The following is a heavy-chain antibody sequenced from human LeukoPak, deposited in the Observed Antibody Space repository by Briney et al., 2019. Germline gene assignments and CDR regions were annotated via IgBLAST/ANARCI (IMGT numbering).Heavy chain of an antibody. CDR3: AQTGRNNYFDS. CDR2: ISSSGHTI. CDR1: GFTFSDSY. J-gene: IGHJ5*01. V-gene: IGHV3-11*01. Sequence: PGGSLRLSCAASGFTFSDSYMSWIRQAPGEGLDWLACISSSGHTIYYTESVRGQFTISRDNAKNSLYLQLNSLRPEDTAVYYCAQTGRNNYFDSWGQGTLVTVSS.